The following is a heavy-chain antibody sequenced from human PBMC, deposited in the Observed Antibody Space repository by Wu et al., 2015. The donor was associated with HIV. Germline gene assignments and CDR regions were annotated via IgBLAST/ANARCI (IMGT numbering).Heavy chain of an antibody. CDR1: GDHFISYT. CDR3: ARDIVVMVAATIPLDY. CDR2: LIPLFRTT. D-gene: IGHD2-15*01. V-gene: IGHV1-69*05. Sequence: QVQLVQSGAEVKKPGSSVKISCKASGDHFISYTISWVRQAPGQGLEWMGGLIPLFRTTNYAQKFQGRVTMTTDTPTSTAYMELRSLRSDDTAMYYCARDIVVMVAATIPLDYWGQGTLVTVSS. J-gene: IGHJ4*02.